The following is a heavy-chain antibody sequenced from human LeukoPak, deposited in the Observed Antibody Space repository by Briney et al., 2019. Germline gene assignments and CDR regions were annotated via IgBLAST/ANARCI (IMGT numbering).Heavy chain of an antibody. J-gene: IGHJ4*02. CDR2: INHSGST. CDR3: ARGATGYCSGGSCFVGYFDY. V-gene: IGHV4-34*01. Sequence: PSETLSLTCAVYGGSFSGYYWSWIRQPPGKGLEWIGEINHSGSTNYNPSLKSRVTISVDTSKNQFSLKLSSVTAADTAVYYCARGATGYCSGGSCFVGYFDYWGQGTLVTVSS. D-gene: IGHD2-15*01. CDR1: GGSFSGYY.